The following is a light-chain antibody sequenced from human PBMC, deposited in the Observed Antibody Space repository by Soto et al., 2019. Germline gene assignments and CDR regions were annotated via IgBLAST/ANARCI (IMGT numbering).Light chain of an antibody. CDR1: QSVLYSSNNKNY. V-gene: IGKV4-1*01. CDR2: WAS. Sequence: DIVMTQSPDSLAVSLGERATINCKSSQSVLYSSNNKNYLAWYQQKPGQPPKLLIYWASTRESGVPDRFSGSGSATDFTLTISSLQAEDVAVYYCQQYYSTRRTFGQGTKVEIK. CDR3: QQYYSTRRT. J-gene: IGKJ1*01.